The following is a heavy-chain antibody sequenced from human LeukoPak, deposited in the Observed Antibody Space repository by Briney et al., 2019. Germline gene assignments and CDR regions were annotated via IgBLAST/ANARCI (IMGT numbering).Heavy chain of an antibody. CDR2: INPNSGGT. Sequence: ASVKVSCKASGYTFTGYYMHWVRQAPGQGLEWMGWINPNSGGTNYAQKFQGRVTMTRDTSISTAYMELSRLRSDDTAVYYCASANYSSGWYPPDNWGQGTLVTVSP. D-gene: IGHD6-19*01. J-gene: IGHJ4*02. CDR1: GYTFTGYY. V-gene: IGHV1-2*02. CDR3: ASANYSSGWYPPDN.